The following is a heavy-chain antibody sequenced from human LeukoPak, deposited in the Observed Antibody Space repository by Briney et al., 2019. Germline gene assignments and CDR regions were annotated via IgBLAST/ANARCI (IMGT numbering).Heavy chain of an antibody. V-gene: IGHV3-48*01. CDR1: GFTFSSYS. J-gene: IGHJ6*02. CDR2: ISSSSSTI. D-gene: IGHD3-10*01. Sequence: GGSLRLSCAAPGFTFSSYSMNWVRQAPGKGLEWVSYISSSSSTIYYADSVKGRFTISRDNSKNTLYLQMNSLRAEDTAVYYCARAREAGYYYGSGRNYYYGMDVWGQGTTVTVSS. CDR3: ARAREAGYYYGSGRNYYYGMDV.